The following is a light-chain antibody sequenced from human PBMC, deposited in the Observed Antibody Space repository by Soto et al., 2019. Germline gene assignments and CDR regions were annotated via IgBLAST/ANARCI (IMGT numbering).Light chain of an antibody. CDR2: GNS. V-gene: IGLV1-40*01. CDR1: SSNIGAGYD. J-gene: IGLJ1*01. CDR3: QSYDSSLSAYYV. Sequence: QSVLTQPPSVSGAPGQRVTISCTGSSSNIGAGYDVHWYQQLPGTAPKLLIYGNSNRPSGVPDRFSGSKSGTSASLAITWLQAEDDADYYCQSYDSSLSAYYVFGTGTKLTVL.